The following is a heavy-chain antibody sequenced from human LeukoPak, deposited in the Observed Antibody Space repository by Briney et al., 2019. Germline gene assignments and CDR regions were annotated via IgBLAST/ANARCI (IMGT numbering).Heavy chain of an antibody. CDR2: IYYSGST. J-gene: IGHJ5*02. CDR1: GGSFSGYY. CDR3: ARAVVPAANNWFDP. D-gene: IGHD2-2*01. V-gene: IGHV4-30-4*08. Sequence: KPSETLSLTCAVYGGSFSGYYWSWIRQPPGKGLEWIGYIYYSGSTYYNPSLKSRVTISVDTSKNQFSLKLSSVTAADTAVYYCARAVVPAANNWFDPWGQGTLVTVSS.